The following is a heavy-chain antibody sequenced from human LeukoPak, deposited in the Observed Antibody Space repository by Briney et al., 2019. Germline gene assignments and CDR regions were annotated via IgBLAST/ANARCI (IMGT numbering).Heavy chain of an antibody. CDR2: IKSKTDGGTT. CDR1: GFTFSNAW. V-gene: IGHV3-15*01. D-gene: IGHD4-17*01. CDR3: TTPMEYGDPVY. J-gene: IGHJ4*02. Sequence: GGSLRLSCAASGFTFSNAWMSWVRQAPGKGLEWVGRIKSKTDGGTTDYAAPVKGRFTISRDDSKNTLYLQMNSLKTEDTAMYYCTTPMEYGDPVYWGQGTLVTVSS.